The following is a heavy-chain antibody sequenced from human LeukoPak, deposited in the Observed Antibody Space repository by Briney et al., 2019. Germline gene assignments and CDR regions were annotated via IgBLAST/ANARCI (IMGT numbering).Heavy chain of an antibody. CDR3: ARGVSYYGSGHPRRRTDAFDI. V-gene: IGHV1-69*13. CDR2: IIPIFGTA. Sequence: SVKVSCKASGGTFSSYAISWVRQAPGQGLEWMGGIIPIFGTANYAQKFQGRVTITADESTSTAYMELSSLRSEDTAVYYCARGVSYYGSGHPRRRTDAFDIWGQGTMVTVSS. CDR1: GGTFSSYA. D-gene: IGHD3-10*01. J-gene: IGHJ3*02.